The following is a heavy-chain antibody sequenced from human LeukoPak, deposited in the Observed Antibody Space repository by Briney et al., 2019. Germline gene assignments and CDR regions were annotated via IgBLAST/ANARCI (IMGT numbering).Heavy chain of an antibody. CDR3: ARIARGINFWSGYYSMSWFDP. Sequence: PSETLSLTCAVYGGSFSGYYWSWIRQPPGKGLEWMGEINHSGSTNYNPSLKSRVTISVDTSKNQFSLKLSSVTAADTAVYYCARIARGINFWSGYYSMSWFDPWGQGTLVTVSS. J-gene: IGHJ5*02. CDR1: GGSFSGYY. V-gene: IGHV4-34*01. D-gene: IGHD3-3*01. CDR2: INHSGST.